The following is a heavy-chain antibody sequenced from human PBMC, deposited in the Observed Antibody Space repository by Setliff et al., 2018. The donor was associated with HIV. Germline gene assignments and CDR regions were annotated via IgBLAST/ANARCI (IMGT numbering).Heavy chain of an antibody. D-gene: IGHD5-12*01. CDR1: GGSISSGGYY. V-gene: IGHV4-61*02. Sequence: LSLTCTVSGGSISSGGYYWSWIRQPAGKGLEWIGRIYSSGSTTYSPSLKSRVTILLDPSKNQFSLKLSSVTAADTAVYYCARSRGTQQEEYYFDYWGPGTLVTVSS. CDR2: IYSSGST. CDR3: ARSRGTQQEEYYFDY. J-gene: IGHJ4*02.